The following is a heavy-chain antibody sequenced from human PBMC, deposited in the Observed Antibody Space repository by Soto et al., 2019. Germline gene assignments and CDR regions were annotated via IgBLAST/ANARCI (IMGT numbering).Heavy chain of an antibody. J-gene: IGHJ6*03. CDR3: ARRDYYYYMDV. CDR2: INWNGGST. V-gene: IGHV3-20*01. Sequence: TGGSLRLSCAASGFTFDDYGMSWVRQAPGKGLEWVSGINWNGGSTGYADSVKGRFTISRDNAKNSLYLQMNSLRAEDTALYHCARRDYYYYMDVWGKGTTVTVSS. CDR1: GFTFDDYG.